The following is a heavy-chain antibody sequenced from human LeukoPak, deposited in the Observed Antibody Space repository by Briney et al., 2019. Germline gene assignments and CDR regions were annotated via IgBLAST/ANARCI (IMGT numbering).Heavy chain of an antibody. CDR2: INHSGST. CDR1: GGSFSGYY. V-gene: IGHV4-34*01. D-gene: IGHD3-16*01. CDR3: ARGFILPGFDC. Sequence: PSETLSLTCAVYGGSFSGYYWSWIRQPPGKGLEWIGEINHSGSTNYNPSLKSRVTISVDTSKNQFSLKLSSVTAADTAVYYCARGFILPGFDCWGQGTLVTVSS. J-gene: IGHJ4*02.